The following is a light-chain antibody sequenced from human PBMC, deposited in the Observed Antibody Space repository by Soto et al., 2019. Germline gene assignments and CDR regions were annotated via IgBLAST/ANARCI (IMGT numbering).Light chain of an antibody. J-gene: IGKJ1*01. V-gene: IGKV1-5*01. CDR1: QSITIW. Sequence: DIQMTQSPSTLSASVGDRVTITCRASQSITIWLAWYQQKPGKAPKLLIFDASSLESGVPSSFSRSVSGTEFPLTISSLDPDDFAIYYCQHYTGYSWTFGQGVQVEIK. CDR3: QHYTGYSWT. CDR2: DAS.